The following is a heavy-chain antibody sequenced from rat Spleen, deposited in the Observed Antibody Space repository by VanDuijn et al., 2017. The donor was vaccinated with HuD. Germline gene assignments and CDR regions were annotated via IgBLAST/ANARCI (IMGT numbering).Heavy chain of an antibody. J-gene: IGHJ2*01. D-gene: IGHD1-11*01. CDR2: ISSIGATT. CDR1: GFTFSNFV. CDR3: ASPEGGDY. V-gene: IGHV5-25*01. Sequence: EVQLVESGGGQVQPGKSLKLSCVASGFTFSNFVMAWVRQAPTKGLEWVASISSIGATTYYRDSVKGRFTISRDDAKSTLYLQMGSLRSEDTATYYCASPEGGDYWGQGVMVTVSS.